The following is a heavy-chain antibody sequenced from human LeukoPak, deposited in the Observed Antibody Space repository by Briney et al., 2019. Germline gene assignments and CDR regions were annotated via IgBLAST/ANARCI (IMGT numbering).Heavy chain of an antibody. V-gene: IGHV3-74*01. CDR1: GFTFSKYW. CDR2: INTDGTVT. D-gene: IGHD6-19*01. J-gene: IGHJ4*02. CDR3: ATKQWLAPPPDS. Sequence: GGSLRLPCTASGFTFSKYWMLWVRQAPGKGLESVSRINTDGTVTTYADSVKGRFTVSRDNADNTMFLQMNSVRDEDAAVYYCATKQWLAPPPDSWGQGTPVTVSS.